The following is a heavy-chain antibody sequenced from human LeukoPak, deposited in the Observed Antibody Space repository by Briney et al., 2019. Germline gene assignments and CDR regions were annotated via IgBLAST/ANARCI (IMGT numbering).Heavy chain of an antibody. J-gene: IGHJ4*02. CDR1: GFTFSSYG. CDR3: AKDPRDHSYGWNWRYFDY. D-gene: IGHD5-18*01. V-gene: IGHV3-23*01. CDR2: ISGSGGST. Sequence: PGGTLRLSCAASGFTFSSYGVSWVRQAPGKGLEWVSAISGSGGSTYYADSVKGRFTISRDNSKNTLYLQMNSLRAEDTAVYYCAKDPRDHSYGWNWRYFDYWGQGTLVTVS.